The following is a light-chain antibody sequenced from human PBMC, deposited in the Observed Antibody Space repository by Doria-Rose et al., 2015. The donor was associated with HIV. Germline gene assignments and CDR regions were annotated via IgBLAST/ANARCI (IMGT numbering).Light chain of an antibody. V-gene: IGKV3-20*01. J-gene: IGKJ1*01. CDR2: AAS. CDR3: HQYASSRT. CDR1: QSVSANY. Sequence: DIVLTQSPGTLSLSPGERATLSCRASQSVSANYLAWYQQRPGQSPRLLIYAASSRATDIPDRFSGSGSGTDFTLTISRLEPEDFAVYYCHQYASSRTFGQGTKVEIK.